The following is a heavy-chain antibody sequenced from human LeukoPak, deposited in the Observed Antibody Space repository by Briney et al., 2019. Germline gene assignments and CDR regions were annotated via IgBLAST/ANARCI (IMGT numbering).Heavy chain of an antibody. CDR3: AGPSLGYCSGGSCYYEGDY. J-gene: IGHJ4*02. V-gene: IGHV3-30*03. Sequence: GGSLRLSCAASGFTFSSNSMHWVRQAPGKGLEWVAVISYDGSNKYYADSVKGRFTISRDNSKNTLYLQMNSLRAEDTAVYYCAGPSLGYCSGGSCYYEGDYWGQGTLVTVSS. CDR2: ISYDGSNK. CDR1: GFTFSSNS. D-gene: IGHD2-15*01.